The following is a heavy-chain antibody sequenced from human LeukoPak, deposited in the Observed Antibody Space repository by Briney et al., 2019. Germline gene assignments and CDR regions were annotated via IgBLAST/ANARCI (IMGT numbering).Heavy chain of an antibody. CDR1: GFTFDDYA. J-gene: IGHJ5*02. CDR3: ATNWFDP. Sequence: GGSLRLSCAASGFTFDDYAMHWVRQAPGKGLEWVSGISWNSGSIGYADSVKGRSTISRDNAKNSLYLQMNSLRAEDTAVYYCATNWFDPWGQGTLVTVSS. CDR2: ISWNSGSI. V-gene: IGHV3-9*01.